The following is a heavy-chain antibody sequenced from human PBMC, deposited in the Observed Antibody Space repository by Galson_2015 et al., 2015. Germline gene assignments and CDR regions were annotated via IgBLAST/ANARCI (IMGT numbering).Heavy chain of an antibody. D-gene: IGHD6-13*01. Sequence: SVKVSYKASGYTFTYRYLHWVRQAPGQALEWMGWITPFNGNTNYAQKFQDRVTITRDRSMSTAYMELSSLRSEDTAMYYCASVLRAPYSSSWYEGHDAFDIWGQGTMVTVSS. CDR3: ASVLRAPYSSSWYEGHDAFDI. CDR2: ITPFNGNT. J-gene: IGHJ3*02. V-gene: IGHV1-45*02. CDR1: GYTFTYRY.